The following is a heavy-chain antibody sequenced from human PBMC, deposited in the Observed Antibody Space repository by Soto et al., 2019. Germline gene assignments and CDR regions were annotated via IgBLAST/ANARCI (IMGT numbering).Heavy chain of an antibody. CDR2: ISANDVAT. CDR1: GFTLRNYA. CDR3: AKAKNDYIWDNRPPLDY. D-gene: IGHD5-12*01. J-gene: IGHJ4*02. Sequence: EVQLLESGGGVVQPGGSLRLSCEASGFTLRNYAMTWIRQAPGKGLEWVSPISANDVATYYAESVKTRFTISTDQSRNTVYLQMDSLRADDTAIYYCAKAKNDYIWDNRPPLDYWGQGTLVTVSS. V-gene: IGHV3-23*01.